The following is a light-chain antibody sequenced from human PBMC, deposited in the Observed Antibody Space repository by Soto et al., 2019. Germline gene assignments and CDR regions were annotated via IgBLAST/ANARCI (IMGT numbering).Light chain of an antibody. Sequence: QLVLTQTPPVSGAPGQRGTISCTGSSSNIGADYDVHWYQQRPGTAPKLLIFGNITRPSGVPDRFAGSKSGTSASLAITWLQAEDEGDYYCQSYDSPLSARYVVGTGTELTV. V-gene: IGLV1-40*01. CDR1: SSNIGADYD. J-gene: IGLJ1*01. CDR2: GNI. CDR3: QSYDSPLSARYV.